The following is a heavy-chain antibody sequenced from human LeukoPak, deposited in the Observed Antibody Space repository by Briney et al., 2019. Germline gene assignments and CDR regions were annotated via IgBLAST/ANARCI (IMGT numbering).Heavy chain of an antibody. D-gene: IGHD3-22*01. CDR2: INHSGST. CDR1: GGSFSGYY. V-gene: IGHV4-34*01. CDR3: ARGLGGNSSGYNYYYYYYMDV. Sequence: SETLSLTCAVYGGSFSGYYWSWIRQPPGKGLEWIGEINHSGSTNYNPSLKSRVTISVDTSKNQFPLKLSSVTAADTAVYYCARGLGGNSSGYNYYYYYYMDVWGKGTTVTVSS. J-gene: IGHJ6*03.